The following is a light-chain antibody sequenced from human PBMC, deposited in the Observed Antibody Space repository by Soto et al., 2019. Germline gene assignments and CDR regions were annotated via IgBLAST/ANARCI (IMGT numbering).Light chain of an antibody. CDR3: RVWDSSSDHAV. J-gene: IGLJ7*01. CDR2: YDS. CDR1: NIGSKS. Sequence: SYELTQPPSVSVAPGKTARITCGGNNIGSKSVHWYQQKPGQAPVLVIYYDSDRPSGIPERFSGSNSGNTATLTISRVEAGDEAHYYCRVWDSSSDHAVFGGGTQLTVL. V-gene: IGLV3-21*04.